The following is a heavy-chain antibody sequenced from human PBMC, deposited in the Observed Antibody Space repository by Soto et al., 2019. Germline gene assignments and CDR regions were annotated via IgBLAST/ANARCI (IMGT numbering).Heavy chain of an antibody. CDR1: GFTLKDYA. CDR3: AKGGRQWLVTSDFNY. J-gene: IGHJ4*02. Sequence: PGGSLGLSCAASGFTLKDYAMHWVRQAPGKGLEWVAVVSHDGRNTHYADSVKGRFTISRDSSKNTVSLEMTSLRAEDTAVYYCAKGGRQWLVTSDFNYWGQGALVTVSS. V-gene: IGHV3-30*18. CDR2: VSHDGRNT. D-gene: IGHD6-19*01.